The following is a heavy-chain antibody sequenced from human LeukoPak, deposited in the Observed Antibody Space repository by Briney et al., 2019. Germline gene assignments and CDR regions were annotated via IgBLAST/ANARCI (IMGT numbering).Heavy chain of an antibody. CDR3: ARERNYGDYGNAFDV. J-gene: IGHJ3*01. D-gene: IGHD4-17*01. CDR1: GYTFTDYY. CDR2: INPKRGVT. Sequence: ASVNVSYKASGYTFTDYYIHWMRQAPGQGREGMGWINPKRGVTTYAQKFQGRVTMTRDTSITTAYMQLTRLRSDDTTIYYCARERNYGDYGNAFDVWGQGTKVTVSS. V-gene: IGHV1-2*02.